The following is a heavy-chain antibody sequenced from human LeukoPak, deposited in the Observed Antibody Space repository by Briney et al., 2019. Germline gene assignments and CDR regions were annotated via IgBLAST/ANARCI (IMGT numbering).Heavy chain of an antibody. CDR1: GYTFTSYG. CDR2: ISAYNGNT. CDR3: ARDLKGGSSWYVGFDY. D-gene: IGHD6-13*01. Sequence: ASVKVSCKASGYTFTSYGISWVRQAPGQGLEWMGWISAYNGNTNYAQKLQGRVTMTTDTSTSTAYMELRSLRSDDTAVYYCARDLKGGSSWYVGFDYWGQGTLVTVSP. J-gene: IGHJ4*02. V-gene: IGHV1-18*01.